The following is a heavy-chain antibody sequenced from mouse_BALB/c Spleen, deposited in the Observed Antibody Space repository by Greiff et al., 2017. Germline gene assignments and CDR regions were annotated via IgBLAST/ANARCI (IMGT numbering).Heavy chain of an antibody. Sequence: EVKLMESGGGLVQPGGSRKLSCAASGFTFCSFGMHWVRQAPEKGLEWVAYISSGSSTIYYADTVKGRFTISRDNPKNTLFLQMTSLRSEDTAMYCCARYGISYYFDYWGQGTALAVAS. V-gene: IGHV5-17*02. D-gene: IGHD1-1*01. CDR2: ISSGSSTI. CDR3: ARYGISYYFDY. J-gene: IGHJ2*01. CDR1: GFTFCSFG.